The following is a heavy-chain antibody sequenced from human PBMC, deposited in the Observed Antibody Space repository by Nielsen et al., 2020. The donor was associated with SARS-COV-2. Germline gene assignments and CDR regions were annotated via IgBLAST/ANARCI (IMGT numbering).Heavy chain of an antibody. J-gene: IGHJ6*03. V-gene: IGHV3-30*18. CDR3: AKDGPRVNSGSYDYYYYMDV. CDR1: GFTFSSYG. CDR2: ISYDGSNK. D-gene: IGHD1-26*01. Sequence: GESLKISCAASGFTFSSYGMHWVRQAPGKGLEWVAVISYDGSNKYYADSVKGRFTISRDNSKNTLYLQMNSLRAEDTAVYYCAKDGPRVNSGSYDYYYYMDVCGKGTTVTVSS.